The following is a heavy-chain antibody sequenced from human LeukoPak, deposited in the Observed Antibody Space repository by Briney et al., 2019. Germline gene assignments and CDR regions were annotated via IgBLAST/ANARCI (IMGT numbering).Heavy chain of an antibody. V-gene: IGHV3-30*18. CDR2: ISYDGSNK. CDR1: GFTFNTYS. CDR3: AKDTLSPFTMVRELDY. J-gene: IGHJ4*02. Sequence: GGSLRLSCAASGFTFNTYSMNWLREAPGKGLEWVAVISYDGSNKYYADSVKGRFTISRDNSKNTLYLQMNSLRAEDTALYYCAKDTLSPFTMVRELDYWGQGTLVTVSS. D-gene: IGHD3-10*01.